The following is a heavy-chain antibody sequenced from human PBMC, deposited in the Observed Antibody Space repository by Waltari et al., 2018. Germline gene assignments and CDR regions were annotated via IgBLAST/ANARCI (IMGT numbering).Heavy chain of an antibody. CDR2: IYHSGST. J-gene: IGHJ3*02. V-gene: IGHV4-38-2*01. CDR3: ARTLEPFDI. CDR1: GYSISSGYY. Sequence: QVQLQESGPGLVKPSETLSLTCAVSGYSISSGYYWGWIRQPPGKGLEWIGSIYHSGSTVYNPSLNSRVTISVDTSKNQFSLKLSSVTAADTAVYYCARTLEPFDIWGQGTMVTVSS.